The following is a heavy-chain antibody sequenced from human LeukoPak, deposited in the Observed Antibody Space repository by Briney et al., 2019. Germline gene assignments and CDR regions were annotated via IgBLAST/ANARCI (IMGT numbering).Heavy chain of an antibody. D-gene: IGHD7-27*01. CDR1: GYTFTSYD. J-gene: IGHJ5*02. CDR2: VNPSGGNT. Sequence: ASVKVSCKASGYTFTSYDINWVRQATGQGLEWMGIVNPSGGNTDYAQKFQGRVTMTRDTSTSTVYMELTSLRSEDTAVYYCARYSGEQQGFDPWGQGTLVTVSS. CDR3: ARYSGEQQGFDP. V-gene: IGHV1-46*01.